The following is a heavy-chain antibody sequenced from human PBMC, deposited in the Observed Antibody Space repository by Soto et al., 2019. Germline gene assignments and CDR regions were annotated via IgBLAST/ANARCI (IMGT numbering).Heavy chain of an antibody. V-gene: IGHV5-51*01. Sequence: GASLKISCKGSGYSFTSYWIGWERQMPGKGLEWMGIIYPGDSDTRYSPSFQGQVTISADKSISTAYLQWSSLKASDTAMYYCARHLRVATITDWFDPWGQGTLVTVSS. CDR3: ARHLRVATITDWFDP. J-gene: IGHJ5*02. D-gene: IGHD5-12*01. CDR2: IYPGDSDT. CDR1: GYSFTSYW.